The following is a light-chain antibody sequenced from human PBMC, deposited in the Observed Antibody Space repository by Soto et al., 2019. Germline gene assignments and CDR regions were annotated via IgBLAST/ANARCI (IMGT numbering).Light chain of an antibody. CDR2: EGS. Sequence: QSALTQPASVSGSPGQSIAISCTGTSGDVGSYNLVSWYQHHPGKAPKLMIFEGSKRPSGISNRFSGSKSGSTASLAISGLQAEDEADYYCCSYAGSSLWVFGGGTKLTVL. J-gene: IGLJ3*02. V-gene: IGLV2-23*01. CDR3: CSYAGSSLWV. CDR1: SGDVGSYNL.